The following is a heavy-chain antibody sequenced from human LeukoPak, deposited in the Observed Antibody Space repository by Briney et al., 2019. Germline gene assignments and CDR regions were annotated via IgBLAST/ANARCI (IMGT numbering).Heavy chain of an antibody. CDR3: AKEGAYPIITYDS. CDR1: GFSFSRYW. CDR2: IKGDGHEK. V-gene: IGHV3-7*01. Sequence: GGSLRLSCAASGFSFSRYWMNWVRQAPGKGLEWVANIKGDGHEKNYVDSVKGRFSISRDDARNSLYLQMDSLRAEDTAVYYCAKEGAYPIITYDSWGQGALVTVSS. J-gene: IGHJ5*01. D-gene: IGHD3-10*01.